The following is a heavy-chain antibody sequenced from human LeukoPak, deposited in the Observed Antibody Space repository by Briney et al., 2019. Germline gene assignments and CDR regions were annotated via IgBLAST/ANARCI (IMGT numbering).Heavy chain of an antibody. CDR1: GYTFTSYG. Sequence: ASVRVSCKASGYTFTSYGISWVRQAPGQGLEWMGWISAYNGNTNYAQKLQGRVTMTTDTSTSTAYMELRSLRSDDTAVYYCARDLREPQSRLRYFDWLSPNPQYYFDYWGQGTLVAVSS. CDR2: ISAYNGNT. J-gene: IGHJ4*02. V-gene: IGHV1-18*01. D-gene: IGHD3-9*01. CDR3: ARDLREPQSRLRYFDWLSPNPQYYFDY.